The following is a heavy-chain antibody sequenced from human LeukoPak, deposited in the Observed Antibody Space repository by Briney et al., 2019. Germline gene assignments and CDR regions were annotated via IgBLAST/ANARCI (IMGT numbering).Heavy chain of an antibody. Sequence: PGGSLRLSCAASGFTFSSYWMSWVRQAPGKGLEWVANINQDGSEKYYVDSVKGRFTISRDNAKNSLYLQMNSLRAEDTAVYYCARVNSRYCSGGSCYVFDYWGQGTLVTVSS. CDR2: INQDGSEK. CDR1: GFTFSSYW. V-gene: IGHV3-7*01. D-gene: IGHD2-15*01. J-gene: IGHJ4*02. CDR3: ARVNSRYCSGGSCYVFDY.